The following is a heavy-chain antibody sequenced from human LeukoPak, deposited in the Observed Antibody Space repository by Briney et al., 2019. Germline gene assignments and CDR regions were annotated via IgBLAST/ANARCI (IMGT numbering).Heavy chain of an antibody. CDR1: GFTFNTYG. V-gene: IGHV3-30*02. D-gene: IGHD6-19*01. CDR3: ARLAVAYNPGDAFDI. Sequence: GGSLRLSCAASGFTFNTYGMHWVRQAPGKGLEWVASIRYDGSNEYYSDSVKGRFTISRDNAKNSLYLQMNSLRAEDTAVYYCARLAVAYNPGDAFDIWGQGTMVTVSS. CDR2: IRYDGSNE. J-gene: IGHJ3*02.